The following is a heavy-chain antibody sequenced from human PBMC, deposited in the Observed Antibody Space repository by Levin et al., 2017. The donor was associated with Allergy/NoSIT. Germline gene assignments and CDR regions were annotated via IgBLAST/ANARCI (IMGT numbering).Heavy chain of an antibody. CDR1: GFSLSSYE. CDR2: LRSSGPTI. D-gene: IGHD1-26*01. Sequence: SLLLSCAASGFSLSSYEMNWVRQAPGNFLSFFSSLRSSGPTISSAASVKGRFTISRDNAKNSLYLQMNSLRAEDTAVFYCARDLVGGRNGMDVWGQGTTVTVSS. V-gene: IGHV3-48*03. CDR3: ARDLVGGRNGMDV. J-gene: IGHJ6*02.